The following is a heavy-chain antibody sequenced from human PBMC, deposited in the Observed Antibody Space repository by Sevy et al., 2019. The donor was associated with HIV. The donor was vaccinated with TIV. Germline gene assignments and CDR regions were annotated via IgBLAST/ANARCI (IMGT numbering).Heavy chain of an antibody. CDR3: ARGGDGVVPSPIMGLGPWTKYWYFDL. V-gene: IGHV4-34*01. CDR1: GGSFSGYS. J-gene: IGHJ2*01. D-gene: IGHD3-3*01. CDR2: VNHSGST. Sequence: SETLSLTCAVSGGSFSGYSWDWIRRPPGKGLEWIGEVNHSGSTNYNPYLKTRVTISVDTSKNQFSLKLNLVTAADTAVYYCARGGDGVVPSPIMGLGPWTKYWYFDLWGRGTLVTVSS.